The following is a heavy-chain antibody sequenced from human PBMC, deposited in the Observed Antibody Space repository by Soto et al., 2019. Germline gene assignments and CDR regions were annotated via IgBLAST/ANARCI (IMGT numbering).Heavy chain of an antibody. J-gene: IGHJ4*02. Sequence: QVQLVQSGAEVKKPGSSVKVSCKASGGTFSSYAISWVRQAPGQGLEWMGGIIPIFGTADYAQKFQGRVPITAXXXTXXGNMELSSLRSEDTAVYYCASHYDSSGYYYRGLDYWGQGTLVTVSS. CDR3: ASHYDSSGYYYRGLDY. CDR2: IIPIFGTA. D-gene: IGHD3-22*01. CDR1: GGTFSSYA. V-gene: IGHV1-69*12.